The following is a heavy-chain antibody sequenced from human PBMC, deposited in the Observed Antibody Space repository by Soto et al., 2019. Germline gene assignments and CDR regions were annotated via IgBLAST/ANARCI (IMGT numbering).Heavy chain of an antibody. CDR1: GFTFTDHA. J-gene: IGHJ4*02. D-gene: IGHD3-22*01. Sequence: GGSLRLSCAVSGFTFTDHAMTWVRQAPGKGLEWVSTTSNNGDRTFYADSVKGRFTVSTDRTNNTLYLQMNSLKTEDTAVYYCARSGYGDSSDYYSQNFDYWGQGTLVTVSS. CDR3: ARSGYGDSSDYYSQNFDY. V-gene: IGHV3-23*01. CDR2: TSNNGDRT.